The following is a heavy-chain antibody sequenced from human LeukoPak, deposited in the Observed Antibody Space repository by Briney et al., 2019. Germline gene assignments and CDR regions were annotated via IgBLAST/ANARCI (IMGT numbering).Heavy chain of an antibody. Sequence: GGSLRLSCAASGFTLSTYEMTWVRQAPGKVLEWVSFISSSDSATFYADSVKGRFTIFRDTAKNSLYLQMNNLRGEDTAVYYCARDVSSSTRAFDIWGQGTMVAVS. D-gene: IGHD6-6*01. V-gene: IGHV3-48*03. CDR2: ISSSDSAT. J-gene: IGHJ3*02. CDR1: GFTLSTYE. CDR3: ARDVSSSTRAFDI.